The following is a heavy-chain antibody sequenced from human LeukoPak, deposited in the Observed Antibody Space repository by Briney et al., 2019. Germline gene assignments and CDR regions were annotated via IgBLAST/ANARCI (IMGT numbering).Heavy chain of an antibody. CDR3: ARSSGGSYYYYYYMDV. CDR2: IYYSGST. J-gene: IGHJ6*03. V-gene: IGHV4-59*08. Sequence: PSETLSLTCTVSGGSISSYYWSWLRQPPGKGLEWIGYIYYSGSTNYNPSLKSRVTTSVDTSKNQFSLKLSSVTAADTAVYYCARSSGGSYYYYYYMDVWGKGTTVTVSS. CDR1: GGSISSYY. D-gene: IGHD1-26*01.